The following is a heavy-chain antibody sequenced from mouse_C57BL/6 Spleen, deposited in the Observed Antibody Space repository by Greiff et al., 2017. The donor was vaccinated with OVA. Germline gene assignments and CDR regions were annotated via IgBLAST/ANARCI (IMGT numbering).Heavy chain of an antibody. CDR3: ASPPYAMDY. V-gene: IGHV2-9-1*01. Sequence: VKLVESGPGLVAPSQSLSITCTVPGFSLTSYAISWVRQPPGKGLEWLGVIWTGGGTNYNSALKSRLSISKDNSKSQVFLKMNSLQTDDTARYYCASPPYAMDYWGQGTSVTVSS. J-gene: IGHJ4*01. CDR2: IWTGGGT. CDR1: GFSLTSYA.